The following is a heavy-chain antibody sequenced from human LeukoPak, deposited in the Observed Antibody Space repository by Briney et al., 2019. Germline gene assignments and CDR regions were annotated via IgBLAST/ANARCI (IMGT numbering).Heavy chain of an antibody. Sequence: GGSLRLSCAASGFPFSSYGMSWLRQAPGKALEWVSSIISSSSFIYYADSVKGRFTVSRDNAKNTLYLQMYSLRAEDTAMYCCVRKYSYDSSGYYPWDYWGQGTLVTVPS. V-gene: IGHV3-21*01. CDR2: IISSSSFI. D-gene: IGHD3-22*01. J-gene: IGHJ4*02. CDR1: GFPFSSYG. CDR3: VRKYSYDSSGYYPWDY.